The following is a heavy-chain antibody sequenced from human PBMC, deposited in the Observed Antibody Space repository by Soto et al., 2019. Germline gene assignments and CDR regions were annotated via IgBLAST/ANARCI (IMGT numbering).Heavy chain of an antibody. J-gene: IGHJ4*02. CDR3: ARVSGYYLPDY. D-gene: IGHD5-12*01. CDR1: GYTFTSYA. CDR2: INAGNGNT. Sequence: ASVKVSCKASGYTFTSYAMRWVRQAPGQRLEWMGWINAGNGNTKYSQKFLGRVTITRDTSASTAYMELSSLRSEDTAVYYCARVSGYYLPDYWGQGTLVTVSS. V-gene: IGHV1-3*01.